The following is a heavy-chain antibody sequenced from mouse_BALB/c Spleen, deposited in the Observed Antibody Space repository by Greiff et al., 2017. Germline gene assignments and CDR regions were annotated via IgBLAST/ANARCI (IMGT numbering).Heavy chain of an antibody. J-gene: IGHJ4*01. Sequence: VQLQQPGAELVRPGASVKLSCKASGYTFTSYWINWVKQRPGQGLEWIGNIYPSDSYTNYNQKFKDKATLTVDKSSSTAYMQLSSPTSEDSAVYYCTRGGYDVFMDYWGQGTSVTVSS. CDR1: GYTFTSYW. CDR2: IYPSDSYT. CDR3: TRGGYDVFMDY. V-gene: IGHV1-69*02. D-gene: IGHD2-14*01.